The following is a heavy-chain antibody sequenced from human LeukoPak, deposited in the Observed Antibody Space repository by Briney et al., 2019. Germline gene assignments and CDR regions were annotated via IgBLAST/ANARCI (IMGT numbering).Heavy chain of an antibody. D-gene: IGHD6-19*01. J-gene: IGHJ3*02. CDR1: HYSISSGYY. V-gene: IGHV4-38-2*01. Sequence: SETLFLTCAVPHYSISSGYYWGWIRQPPGKGLEWIGSIYHSGSTYYNPSLKSRVTISVDTSKNQFSLKLSSVTAADTAVYYCARCSAVAGDDDAFDIWGQGTMVTVSS. CDR2: IYHSGST. CDR3: ARCSAVAGDDDAFDI.